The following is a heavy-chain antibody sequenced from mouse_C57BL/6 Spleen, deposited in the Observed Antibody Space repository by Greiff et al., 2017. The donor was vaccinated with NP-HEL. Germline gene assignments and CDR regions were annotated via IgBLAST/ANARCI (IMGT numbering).Heavy chain of an antibody. CDR1: GFSLTSYG. J-gene: IGHJ4*01. CDR2: IWRGGST. CDR3: ARITTVVADAMDY. D-gene: IGHD1-1*01. V-gene: IGHV2-2*01. Sequence: QVQLKESGPGLVQPSQSLSITCTVSGFSLTSYGVHWVRQSPGKGLEWLGVIWRGGSTDYNAAFISRLSISKDNSKSQVFFKMNSLQADDTAIYYCARITTVVADAMDYWGQGTSVTVSS.